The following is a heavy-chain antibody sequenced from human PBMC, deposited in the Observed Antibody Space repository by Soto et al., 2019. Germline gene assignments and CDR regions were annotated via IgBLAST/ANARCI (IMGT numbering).Heavy chain of an antibody. V-gene: IGHV3-30-3*01. CDR1: GFTSSSYA. CDR3: ARDKRVSDTAIESWFDP. D-gene: IGHD5-18*01. CDR2: ISYDGSNK. J-gene: IGHJ5*02. Sequence: GGSLRLSCAASGFTSSSYAMHWVRQAPGKGLEWVAVISYDGSNKYYADSVKGRFTISRDNSKNTLYLQMNSLRAEDTAVYYCARDKRVSDTAIESWFDPWGQGTLVTVSS.